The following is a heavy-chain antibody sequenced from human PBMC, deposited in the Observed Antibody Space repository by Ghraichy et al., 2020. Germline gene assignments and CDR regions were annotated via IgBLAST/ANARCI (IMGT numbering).Heavy chain of an antibody. V-gene: IGHV1-69*13. CDR1: GGTFSSYA. D-gene: IGHD4-11*01. J-gene: IGHJ6*02. CDR3: ATLTTVKTEHYYYGMDV. CDR2: IIPIFGTA. Sequence: SVKVSCKASGGTFSSYAISWVRQAPGQGLEWMGGIIPIFGTANYAQKFQGRVTITADESTSTAYMELSSLRSEDTAVYYCATLTTVKTEHYYYGMDVWGQGTTVTVSS.